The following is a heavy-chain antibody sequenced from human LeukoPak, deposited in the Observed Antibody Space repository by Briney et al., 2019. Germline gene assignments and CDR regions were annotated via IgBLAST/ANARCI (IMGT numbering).Heavy chain of an antibody. V-gene: IGHV4-61*02. Sequence: SQTLSLTCTVSGGSISSGSYYWSWIRQPAGKGREWIGRIYTSGSTNYSPSLKSRVTISVDTSKNQSSLKLSSVTAADTAVYYCAREVDFGVVPNWFDPWGQGTLVTVSS. CDR2: IYTSGST. CDR1: GGSISSGSYY. D-gene: IGHD3-3*01. J-gene: IGHJ5*02. CDR3: AREVDFGVVPNWFDP.